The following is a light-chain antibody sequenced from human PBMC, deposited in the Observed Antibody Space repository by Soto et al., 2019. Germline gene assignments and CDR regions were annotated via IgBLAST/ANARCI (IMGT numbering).Light chain of an antibody. J-gene: IGKJ1*01. CDR1: QSLLYYNGYNY. CDR3: RQALQMRT. Sequence: DIVMTQSPLSLPVTLGEPASVSCRSSQSLLYYNGYNYLDWYLQKPGQSPQLLIYLGSNRASGVPDRFSGSGSGTDFTLKISRVEAEDVGVYYCRQALQMRTFGQGTKVEIK. CDR2: LGS. V-gene: IGKV2-28*01.